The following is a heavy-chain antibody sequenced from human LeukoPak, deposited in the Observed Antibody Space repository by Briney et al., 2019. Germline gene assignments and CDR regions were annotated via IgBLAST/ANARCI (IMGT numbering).Heavy chain of an antibody. Sequence: SETLSLTCTVSGGSISSYYWSWIRQPPGKGLEWIGYIYYSGSTNYNPSPKSRVTISVDRSKNQFSLKLSSVTAADTAVYYCAREVDYYFDYWGQGTLVTVSS. CDR1: GGSISSYY. CDR3: AREVDYYFDY. V-gene: IGHV4-59*12. J-gene: IGHJ4*02. CDR2: IYYSGST.